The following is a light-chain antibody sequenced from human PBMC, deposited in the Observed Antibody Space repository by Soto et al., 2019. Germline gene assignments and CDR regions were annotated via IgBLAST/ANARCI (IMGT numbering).Light chain of an antibody. CDR1: QSVTSSY. Sequence: EIVLTHSPYTLSLSPGEIATLSCRASQSVTSSYLTWFQQKPGQAPRLLIYGASSRAASIPDRFSGSGSGTDFTLTINRLEPEDFAVYYCQQYNNWPRTFGQGTKVDTK. CDR2: GAS. CDR3: QQYNNWPRT. J-gene: IGKJ1*01. V-gene: IGKV3-20*01.